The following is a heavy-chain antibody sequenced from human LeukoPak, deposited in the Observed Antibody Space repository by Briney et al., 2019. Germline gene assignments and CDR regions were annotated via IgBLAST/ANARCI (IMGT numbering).Heavy chain of an antibody. D-gene: IGHD2-2*02. Sequence: PGGSLRLSCAASGFTFSSYAMHWVRQAPGKGLEWVAVISYDGSNKYYADSVKGRFTISRDNSKNTLYLQMNSLRAEDTAVYYCAKDREYQLLYGPVDYWGQGTLVTVSS. CDR2: ISYDGSNK. J-gene: IGHJ4*02. V-gene: IGHV3-30-3*01. CDR1: GFTFSSYA. CDR3: AKDREYQLLYGPVDY.